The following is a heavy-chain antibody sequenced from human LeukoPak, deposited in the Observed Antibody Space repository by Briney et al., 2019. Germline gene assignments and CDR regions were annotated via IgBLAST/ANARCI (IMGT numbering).Heavy chain of an antibody. V-gene: IGHV3-9*01. CDR2: ISWNSGSI. CDR3: AKDMGADYDSSGYYDY. J-gene: IGHJ4*02. CDR1: GFTFDDYA. Sequence: GGSLRLSCAASGFTFDDYAMPWVRQAPGKGLEWVSGISWNSGSIGYADSVKGRFTISRDNAKNSLYLQMNSLRAEDTALYYCAKDMGADYDSSGYYDYWGQGTLVTVSS. D-gene: IGHD3-22*01.